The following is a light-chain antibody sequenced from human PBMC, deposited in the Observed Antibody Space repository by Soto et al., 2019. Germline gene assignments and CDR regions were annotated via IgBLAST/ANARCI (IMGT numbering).Light chain of an antibody. CDR2: AAS. V-gene: IGKV1-6*01. J-gene: IGKJ1*01. Sequence: IQMTQSPSSLSASVGDRVTITCRASQAIRNELGWYQHKPGKAPKVLIYAASTLQSGVPSRFSGSGSGTDFTLTISSLQPEDFATYYCLQDYNYPRTFGQGTKVDIK. CDR3: LQDYNYPRT. CDR1: QAIRNE.